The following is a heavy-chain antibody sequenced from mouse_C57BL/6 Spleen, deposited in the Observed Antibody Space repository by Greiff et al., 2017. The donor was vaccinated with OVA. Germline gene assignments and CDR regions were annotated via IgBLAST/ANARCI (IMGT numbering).Heavy chain of an antibody. V-gene: IGHV1-9*01. CDR3: ARPWDAYFDY. CDR2: ILPGSGST. CDR1: GYTFTGYW. D-gene: IGHD4-1*01. Sequence: VQLQESGAELMKPGASVKLSCKATGYTFTGYWIEWVKQRPGPGLEWIGEILPGSGSTNYHEKFKGKATFTADTSSNTAYMQLSSLTTEDSAIYYCARPWDAYFDYWGQGTTLTVSS. J-gene: IGHJ2*01.